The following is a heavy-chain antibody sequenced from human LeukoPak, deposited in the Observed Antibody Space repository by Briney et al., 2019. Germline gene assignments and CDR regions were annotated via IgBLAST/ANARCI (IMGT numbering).Heavy chain of an antibody. D-gene: IGHD3-10*01. CDR1: GVSISSYY. J-gene: IGHJ4*02. V-gene: IGHV4-4*07. CDR3: ASGYVGSSPFEC. Sequence: SETLSLTCTVSGVSISSYYWSWIRQSAGKGLEWIGRIYLSGNTKYNPSLKSRGTISVDKSKNQFSLKLSSVTAADTAMYYCASGYVGSSPFECWGQGTLVTVSS. CDR2: IYLSGNT.